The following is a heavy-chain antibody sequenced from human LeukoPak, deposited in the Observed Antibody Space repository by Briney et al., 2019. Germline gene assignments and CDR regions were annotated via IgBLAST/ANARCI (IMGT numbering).Heavy chain of an antibody. Sequence: PGGSLRLSCAASGFTFSRYAMSWVRQAPGKGLEWVSAISGSGNATYYADSAKGRFTISRDNSKNTLYLQMNSLRAEDTAVYYCVKDPPITMVRGVIIDFDYRGQGTLVTVSS. V-gene: IGHV3-23*01. CDR3: VKDPPITMVRGVIIDFDY. J-gene: IGHJ4*02. CDR1: GFTFSRYA. D-gene: IGHD3-10*01. CDR2: ISGSGNAT.